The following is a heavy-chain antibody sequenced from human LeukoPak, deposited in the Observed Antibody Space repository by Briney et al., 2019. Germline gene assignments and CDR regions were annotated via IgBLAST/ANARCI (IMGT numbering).Heavy chain of an antibody. V-gene: IGHV1-69*13. CDR1: GGTFSSYA. D-gene: IGHD6-6*01. CDR3: ARDTSGIAARPGWFDP. J-gene: IGHJ5*02. CDR2: IIPIFGTA. Sequence: ASVKVSCKASGGTFSSYAISWVRQAPGQGLEWMGGIIPIFGTANYAQKFQGRVTITADESTSTAYMELSSLRSEDTAVYYCARDTSGIAARPGWFDPWGQGTLVTVPS.